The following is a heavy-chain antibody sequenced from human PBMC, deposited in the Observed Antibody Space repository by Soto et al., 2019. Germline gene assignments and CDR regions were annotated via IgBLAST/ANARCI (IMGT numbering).Heavy chain of an antibody. CDR1: GFIFRDYL. CDR2: LSFDGTAE. J-gene: IGHJ4*02. CDR3: ARVATRLQSMEVLEY. V-gene: IGHV3-30*03. D-gene: IGHD2-21*02. Sequence: QQQQVESGGGVVQPGTSLRLSCKASGFIFRDYLIHWVRQAPGKGLEWLAVLSFDGTAEYYADSTRGRFTISRDIPKSTTYLVINNVRREDTAMYYCARVATRLQSMEVLEYWGQGTLVTVPS.